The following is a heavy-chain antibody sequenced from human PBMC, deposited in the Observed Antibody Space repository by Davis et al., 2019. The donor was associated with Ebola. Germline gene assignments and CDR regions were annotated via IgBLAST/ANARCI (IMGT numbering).Heavy chain of an antibody. CDR2: IIPILGIA. CDR1: GGTFSSYA. CDR3: AKATVAGSRSYGLDA. Sequence: AASVKVSCKASGGTFSSYAISWVRQAPGQGLEWMGRIIPILGIANYAQKFQGRVTITADKSTSTAYMELSSLRSEDTAIYYCAKATVAGSRSYGLDAWGQGTTVTVSS. J-gene: IGHJ6*02. D-gene: IGHD6-19*01. V-gene: IGHV1-69*04.